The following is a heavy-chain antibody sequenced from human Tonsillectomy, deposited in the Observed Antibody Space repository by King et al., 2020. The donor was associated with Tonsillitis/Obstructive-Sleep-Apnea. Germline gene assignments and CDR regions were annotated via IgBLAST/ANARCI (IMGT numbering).Heavy chain of an antibody. CDR1: GGSISSYY. CDR3: ARVGNYDILTGGYGMDV. CDR2: IYYSGST. Sequence: QLQESGPGLVKPSETLSLTCTVSGGSISSYYWSWIRQPPGKGLEWIGYIYYSGSTNYNPSLKSRVTISVDTSKNQFSLKLSSVTAADTAVYYCARVGNYDILTGGYGMDVWGQGTTVTVSS. J-gene: IGHJ6*02. V-gene: IGHV4-59*01. D-gene: IGHD3-9*01.